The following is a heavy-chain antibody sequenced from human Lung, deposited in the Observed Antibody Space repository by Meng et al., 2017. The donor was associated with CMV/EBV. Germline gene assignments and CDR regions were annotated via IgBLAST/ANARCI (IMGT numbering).Heavy chain of an antibody. CDR1: GFTVSSDY. CDR3: ARGVAAALFDY. J-gene: IGHJ4*02. V-gene: IGHV3-53*01. CDR2: IYSTGNT. D-gene: IGHD2-15*01. Sequence: GGSLRLSFAASGFTVSSDYMSWVRQAPGKGLEWVSVIYSTGNTYYADSVKGRFTISRDNSKNTLYLQMNSLRAEDTAVYYCARGVAAALFDYWGQGTLVTVSS.